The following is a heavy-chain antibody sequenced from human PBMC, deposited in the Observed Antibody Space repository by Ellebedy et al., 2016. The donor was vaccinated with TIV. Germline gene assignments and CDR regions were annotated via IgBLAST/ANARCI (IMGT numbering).Heavy chain of an antibody. Sequence: SETLSLTCTVSGDSIRNSSNYWGWIRQPPGKGLEWIGSKSYSGYTYYSPSLKSRAAISVDTSKNQLSLRLNSVTPADTAVYYCARQPPLNVMIRGVVYFDFWGQGTLVTVSS. CDR3: ARQPPLNVMIRGVVYFDF. CDR1: GDSIRNSSNY. V-gene: IGHV4-39*01. J-gene: IGHJ4*02. CDR2: KSYSGYT. D-gene: IGHD3-10*01.